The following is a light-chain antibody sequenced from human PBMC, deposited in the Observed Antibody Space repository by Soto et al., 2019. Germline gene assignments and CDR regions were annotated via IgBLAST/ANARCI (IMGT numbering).Light chain of an antibody. J-gene: IGKJ3*01. Sequence: DIQMTQSPSTLSASVGDRVTITCRASQSISSWLAWYQQKPGKAPKLLIYDASSLESGVPSRFSGSGSGTEFTLTISSLQPDDFATYYCQQYNSYSQTFGPGDQGGYQ. CDR3: QQYNSYSQT. CDR2: DAS. V-gene: IGKV1-5*01. CDR1: QSISSW.